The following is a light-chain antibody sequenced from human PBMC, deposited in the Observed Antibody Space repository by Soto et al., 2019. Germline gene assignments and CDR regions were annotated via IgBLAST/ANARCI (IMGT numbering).Light chain of an antibody. CDR1: QTISSW. V-gene: IGKV1-5*03. CDR3: QQYNSYSWT. CDR2: EAS. J-gene: IGKJ1*01. Sequence: DIQMPQSPSTLSGSVGDRVTITCRARQTISSWLAWYQQKPGKAPKLLIYEASSLESGVPSRFGGSGSGTEFPLNISSLQPDDFAIYYCQQYNSYSWTFGQGTKVDI.